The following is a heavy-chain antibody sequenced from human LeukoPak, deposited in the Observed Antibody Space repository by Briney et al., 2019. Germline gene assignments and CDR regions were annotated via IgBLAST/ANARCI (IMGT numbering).Heavy chain of an antibody. D-gene: IGHD7-27*01. CDR1: GFSFSGTY. CDR2: INKNGDET. CDR3: AKDKHNWGSDY. J-gene: IGHJ4*02. Sequence: HAGGSLRLSCAASGFSFSGTYMSWVRQALGEGPEWVSGINKNGDETYYVDSVKGRFTISRDNSKNMLFLQINSLRAEDTAVYYCAKDKHNWGSDYWGQGTLGTVSS. V-gene: IGHV3-23*01.